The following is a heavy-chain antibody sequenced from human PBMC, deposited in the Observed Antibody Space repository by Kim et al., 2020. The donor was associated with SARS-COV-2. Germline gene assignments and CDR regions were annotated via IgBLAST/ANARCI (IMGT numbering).Heavy chain of an antibody. CDR2: IYYSGTT. V-gene: IGHV4-30-4*01. Sequence: SETLSLTCTVSGGSISSGDYYWSWIRQPPGKGLEWIGYIYYSGTTYYNPSLKSRVTISVDTSRNQFSLKLSSVTAADTAVYYCARFSGGYCTSTRCHTNNWFDPWGQGTLVTVSS. CDR1: GGSISSGDYY. CDR3: ARFSGGYCTSTRCHTNNWFDP. J-gene: IGHJ5*02. D-gene: IGHD2-2*02.